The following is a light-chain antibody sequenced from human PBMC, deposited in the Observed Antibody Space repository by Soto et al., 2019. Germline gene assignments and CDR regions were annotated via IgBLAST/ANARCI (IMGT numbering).Light chain of an antibody. CDR1: SSNIGAHYD. J-gene: IGLJ1*01. CDR2: GNS. CDR3: QSYDSTLSARYV. Sequence: QSVLTQPPSVSGAPGQRVTISCTGSSSNIGAHYDVHWYQQLPGTAPKLLIYGNSNRPSGVPDRFSGSKSGTSASLAITGLQAEDGGDYYCQSYDSTLSARYVFGTGTKVTVL. V-gene: IGLV1-40*01.